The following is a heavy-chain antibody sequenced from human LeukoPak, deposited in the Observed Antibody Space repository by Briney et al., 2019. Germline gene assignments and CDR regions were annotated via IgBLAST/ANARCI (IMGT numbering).Heavy chain of an antibody. V-gene: IGHV3-21*06. J-gene: IGHJ4*02. CDR3: ANTPDTAMARPSYYFDY. CDR1: GFIFSNYG. CDR2: VSFSSTHI. D-gene: IGHD5-18*01. Sequence: PGGSLRLSCAASGFIFSNYGMSWVRQAPGKGLEWVSSVSFSSTHIYYADSIQGRFTISRDNAENSLYLQMNSLRAEDTAVYYCANTPDTAMARPSYYFDYWGQGTLVTVSS.